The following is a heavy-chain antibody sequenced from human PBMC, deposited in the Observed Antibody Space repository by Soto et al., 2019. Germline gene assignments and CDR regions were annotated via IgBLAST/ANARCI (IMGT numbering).Heavy chain of an antibody. CDR3: TRDRSSFMRGRIRGPYGGLDV. J-gene: IGHJ6*04. CDR1: RFAFSSYS. Sequence: QLVESGGGLVKPGGSLRVSCAASRFAFSSYSMHWVRQAPMKGLEWVASINSVASYVYYADSVEGRFTISRDNAKNSVYLQMNSLRAEDTAVYYCTRDRSSFMRGRIRGPYGGLDVWGKGTTVRVSP. D-gene: IGHD3-10*01. CDR2: INSVASYV. V-gene: IGHV3-21*01.